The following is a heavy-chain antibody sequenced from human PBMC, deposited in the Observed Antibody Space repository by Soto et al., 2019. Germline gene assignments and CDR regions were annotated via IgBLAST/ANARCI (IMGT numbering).Heavy chain of an antibody. Sequence: EVQLVESGGGLVQPGGSLRLSCAASGFSVSTYYMHWGRQAPGKGLEWVSITLGGGNTYYADSVKGRFTVSKDNSKNTLYLQMDSLRAADTGVYYCARDWGYAFDYWGQGALVTVSS. D-gene: IGHD5-12*01. CDR3: ARDWGYAFDY. CDR1: GFSVSTYY. J-gene: IGHJ4*02. V-gene: IGHV3-66*01. CDR2: TLGGGNT.